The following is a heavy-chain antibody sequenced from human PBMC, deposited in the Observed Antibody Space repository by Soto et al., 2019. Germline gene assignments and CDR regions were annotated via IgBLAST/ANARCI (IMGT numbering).Heavy chain of an antibody. V-gene: IGHV4-61*01. Sequence: QVQLQESGPGLVKPSETLSLTCTVSGGSVSSGSYYWSWIRQPPGKGLEWIGYIYYSGSTNYNPSLKSRVTISVDTSKNQFSLKLSSVTAADTAVYCCARSPGATVVTLGAFDIWGQGTMVTVSS. CDR3: ARSPGATVVTLGAFDI. D-gene: IGHD4-17*01. J-gene: IGHJ3*02. CDR2: IYYSGST. CDR1: GGSVSSGSYY.